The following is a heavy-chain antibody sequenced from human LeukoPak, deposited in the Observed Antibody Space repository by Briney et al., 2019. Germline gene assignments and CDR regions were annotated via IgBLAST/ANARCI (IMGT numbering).Heavy chain of an antibody. CDR1: GFTFSAAW. V-gene: IGHV3-11*04. CDR3: ARVYDFWSGYCNFDY. J-gene: IGHJ4*02. Sequence: GGSLRLSCVASGFTFSAAWMSWVRQAPGKGLEWVSYISSSGSIIYYADSVKGRFTISRDNAKNSLYLQMNSLRAEDTAVYYCARVYDFWSGYCNFDYWGQGTLVTVSS. CDR2: ISSSGSII. D-gene: IGHD3-3*01.